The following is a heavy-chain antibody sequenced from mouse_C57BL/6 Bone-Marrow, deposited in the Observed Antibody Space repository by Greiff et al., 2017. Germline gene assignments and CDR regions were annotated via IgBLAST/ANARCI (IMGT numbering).Heavy chain of an antibody. CDR3: ATPFAY. V-gene: IGHV1-19*01. CDR1: GYTFTDYY. Sequence: VQLKESGPVLVKPGASVKMSCKASGYTFTDYYMNWVKQSHGKSLEWIGVINPYNGGTSYNQKFKGKATLTVDTSSSTAYMQLSSLTSEDSAVYYCATPFAYWGQETLVTVSA. J-gene: IGHJ3*01. CDR2: INPYNGGT.